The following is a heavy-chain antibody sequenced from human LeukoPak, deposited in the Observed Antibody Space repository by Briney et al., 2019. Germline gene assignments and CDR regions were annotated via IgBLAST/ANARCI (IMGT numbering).Heavy chain of an antibody. D-gene: IGHD3-22*01. V-gene: IGHV4-59*01. CDR1: GGSISSYY. Sequence: SETLSLTCTVSGGSISSYYWSWIRQPPGKGLEWIGYFYHSASTNYSPSLKSRVTISVDTSKNHFSLKLSSVTAADTAVYYCARGQWLPVFDFWGQGTLVTVSS. CDR2: FYHSAST. CDR3: ARGQWLPVFDF. J-gene: IGHJ4*02.